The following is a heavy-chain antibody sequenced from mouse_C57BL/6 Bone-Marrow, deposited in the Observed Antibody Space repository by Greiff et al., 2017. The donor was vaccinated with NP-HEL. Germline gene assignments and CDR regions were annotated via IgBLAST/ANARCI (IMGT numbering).Heavy chain of an antibody. CDR1: GFTFSDAW. Sequence: EVQLVESGGGLVQPGGSMKLSCAASGFTFSDAWMDWVRQSPEKGLEWVAEIRNKANNHATYYAESVKGRFTISRDDSKSSVYLQMNSLRAEDTGIYYCTRGDGYPYYYAMDYWGQGTSVTVSS. CDR2: IRNKANNHAT. J-gene: IGHJ4*01. CDR3: TRGDGYPYYYAMDY. D-gene: IGHD2-3*01. V-gene: IGHV6-6*01.